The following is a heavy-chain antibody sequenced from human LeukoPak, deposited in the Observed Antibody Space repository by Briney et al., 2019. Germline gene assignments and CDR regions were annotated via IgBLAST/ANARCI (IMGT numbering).Heavy chain of an antibody. Sequence: SQTLSLTCTVSGGSISSGSYYWSWIRQPARKGLEWIGRIYTSGSTNYNPSLKSRVTISLDTSKNQFSLKLSSVTAADTAVYYCERDFSTTWPFYYWGQGTLVTVSS. CDR2: IYTSGST. V-gene: IGHV4-61*02. CDR3: ERDFSTTWPFYY. J-gene: IGHJ4*02. CDR1: GGSISSGSYY. D-gene: IGHD6-13*01.